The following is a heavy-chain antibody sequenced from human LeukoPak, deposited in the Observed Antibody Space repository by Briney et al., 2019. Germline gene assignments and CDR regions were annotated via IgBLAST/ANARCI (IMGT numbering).Heavy chain of an antibody. J-gene: IGHJ6*02. CDR3: VTNWGSRYYSDTDV. CDR2: MTPNSGFS. CDR1: GYTFTSYD. Sequence: ASVKVSCKASGYTFTSYDINWVRQAAGQGLEWMGWMTPNSGFSGYAHKFRGRVTMTGNTSISTAYMELSSLRSEDTAIYYCVTNWGSRYYSDTDVWGQGTTVTVSS. D-gene: IGHD7-27*01. V-gene: IGHV1-8*01.